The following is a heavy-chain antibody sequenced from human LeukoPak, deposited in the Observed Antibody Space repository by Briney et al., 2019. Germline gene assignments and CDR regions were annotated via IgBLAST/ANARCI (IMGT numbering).Heavy chain of an antibody. D-gene: IGHD3-10*02. CDR3: AKDHCPGTYYNLPRD. CDR2: ISGSGGST. V-gene: IGHV3-23*01. J-gene: IGHJ4*02. CDR1: GFTFRRFG. Sequence: GGSLRLVYPVNGFTFRRFGKECSRQAPGKGLEWVSAISGSGGSTYYADSVKGRFTISRDNSKNTLYLQMNSLRAEDTAVYYCAKDHCPGTYYNLPRDWSPGVLVTVSS.